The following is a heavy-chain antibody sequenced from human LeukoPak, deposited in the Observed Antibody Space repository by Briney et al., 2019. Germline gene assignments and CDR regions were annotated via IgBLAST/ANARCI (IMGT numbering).Heavy chain of an antibody. V-gene: IGHV4-59*08. D-gene: IGHD5-24*01. Sequence: PSETPSLTCTVSGCTISSYYWSWIRQPPGKGLEWIGYINYSGSTNYKPSLKSRVNISVDTSKNQFSLELSSVTAADTAVYYYARHPYGRDGYSHFDYWGQGTLVTVSS. CDR1: GCTISSYY. J-gene: IGHJ4*02. CDR3: ARHPYGRDGYSHFDY. CDR2: INYSGST.